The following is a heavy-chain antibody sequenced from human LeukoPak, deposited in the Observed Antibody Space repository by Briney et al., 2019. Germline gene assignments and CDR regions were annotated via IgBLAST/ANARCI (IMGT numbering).Heavy chain of an antibody. CDR2: ISSSSSYI. D-gene: IGHD4-17*01. J-gene: IGHJ4*02. CDR3: ARYNTYGDYGLDY. V-gene: IGHV3-21*01. Sequence: GGSLRLSCAASRLTFSCYSMNWVRQAPGKGLEWVSSISSSSSYIYYADSVKGRFTISGDNAKNSLYLQINSLRAEDTAVYYCARYNTYGDYGLDYWGQGTLVTVSS. CDR1: RLTFSCYS.